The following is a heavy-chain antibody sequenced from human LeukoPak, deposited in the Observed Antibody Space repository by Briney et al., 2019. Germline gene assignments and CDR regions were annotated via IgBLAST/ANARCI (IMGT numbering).Heavy chain of an antibody. J-gene: IGHJ4*02. CDR1: GGTFSSYA. V-gene: IGHV1-69*13. CDR2: IIPIFGTA. CDR3: ARDNYYDSSGYYQYYFDY. D-gene: IGHD3-22*01. Sequence: SVKVSCKASGGTFSSYAISWVRQAPGQGLEWMGGIIPIFGTANYAQKFQGRVTITADESTSTAYMELSSLRSEDTAVYYCARDNYYDSSGYYQYYFDYWGQGTLVAVSS.